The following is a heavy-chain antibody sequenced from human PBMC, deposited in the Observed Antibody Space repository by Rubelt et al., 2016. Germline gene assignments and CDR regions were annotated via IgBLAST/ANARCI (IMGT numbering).Heavy chain of an antibody. D-gene: IGHD3-10*01. J-gene: IGHJ4*02. CDR1: S. V-gene: IGHV3-21*01. CDR3: ARALYGSGSPDY. Sequence: SMNWVRQAPGKGLEWVSSISSSSSYIYYADSVKGRFTISRDNSKNTLYLQMNSLRAEDTAVYYCARALYGSGSPDYWGQGTLVTVSS. CDR2: ISSSSSYI.